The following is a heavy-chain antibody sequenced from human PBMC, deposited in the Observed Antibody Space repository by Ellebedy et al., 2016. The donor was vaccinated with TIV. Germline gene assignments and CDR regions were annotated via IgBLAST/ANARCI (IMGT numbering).Heavy chain of an antibody. Sequence: ASVKVSCXASGYTFTGYYMHWVRQAPGQGLEWMGWINPNSGGTNYAQKFQGWVTMTRDTSISTAYMELSRLRSDDTAVYYCARAGPRWGSGSYPPPRWYFDLWGRGTLVTVSS. V-gene: IGHV1-2*04. J-gene: IGHJ2*01. CDR3: ARAGPRWGSGSYPPPRWYFDL. CDR2: INPNSGGT. CDR1: GYTFTGYY. D-gene: IGHD3-10*01.